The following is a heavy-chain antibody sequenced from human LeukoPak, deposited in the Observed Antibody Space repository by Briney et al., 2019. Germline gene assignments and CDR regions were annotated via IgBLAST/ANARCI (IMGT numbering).Heavy chain of an antibody. V-gene: IGHV4-4*07. J-gene: IGHJ6*03. Sequence: SETLSLTCTVSGGSISSYYWSWIRQPAGKGLEWIGRIYTSGSTNYNPSLKSRVTMSVDTSKNRFSLKLSSVTAADTAVYYCARVANSPYYYYMDVWGKGTTVTVSS. D-gene: IGHD4-23*01. CDR2: IYTSGST. CDR3: ARVANSPYYYYMDV. CDR1: GGSISSYY.